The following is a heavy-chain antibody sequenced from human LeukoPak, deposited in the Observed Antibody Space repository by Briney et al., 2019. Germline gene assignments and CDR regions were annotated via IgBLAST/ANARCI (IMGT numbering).Heavy chain of an antibody. J-gene: IGHJ5*02. CDR1: GYSFTSYY. V-gene: IGHV1-46*01. CDR3: ARDNSVGETAWWFDP. CDR2: INPSGSSA. Sequence: ASVKVSCKASGYSFTSYYMHWVRQAPGQGLEWMGFINPSGSSAAYAQKFQGRLTMTRDMFTSTDYMELTSLTSDDTAVYYCARDNSVGETAWWFDPWGQGTLVTVSS. D-gene: IGHD1-26*01.